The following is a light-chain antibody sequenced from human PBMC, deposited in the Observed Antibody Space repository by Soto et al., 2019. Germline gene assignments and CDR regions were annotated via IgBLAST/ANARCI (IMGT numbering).Light chain of an antibody. CDR3: QQFDNVPFT. CDR2: DAS. V-gene: IGKV1-33*01. J-gene: IGKJ5*01. CDR1: QDITNY. Sequence: DIQMTQSPSSLSASVGDRVTIICQASQDITNYLNWYQKKPGKAPKLLIYDASNLETGVPSRFRRSGSGTHLSFTLSSLQLEDIATYYCQQFDNVPFTFGQGTRLEMK.